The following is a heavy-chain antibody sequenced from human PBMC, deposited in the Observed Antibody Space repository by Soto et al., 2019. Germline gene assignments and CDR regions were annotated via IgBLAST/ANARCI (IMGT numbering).Heavy chain of an antibody. V-gene: IGHV4-59*01. D-gene: IGHD1-20*01. J-gene: IGHJ6*02. CDR3: ARSVNWYHYYGMDV. Sequence: SETLSLTCTVSGGSISSYYWSWIRQPPGKGLEWIGYIYYSGSTNYNPSLKSRVTISVDTSKNQFSLKLSSVTAADTAVYYCARSVNWYHYYGMDVWGQGTTVTVSS. CDR2: IYYSGST. CDR1: GGSISSYY.